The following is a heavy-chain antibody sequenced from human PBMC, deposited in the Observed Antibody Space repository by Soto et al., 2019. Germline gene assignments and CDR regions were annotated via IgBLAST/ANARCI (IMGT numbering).Heavy chain of an antibody. CDR1: GFTFTNYA. V-gene: IGHV3-23*01. D-gene: IGHD3-22*01. CDR3: AKDASMIVVGNWFDP. Sequence: GGSLRLSCAASGFTFTNYAMSWVRQAPGKGLEWVSAISGSGGNTHYADSVKGRFTISRDNSKSTVYLQMNSLRAEDTAVYYCAKDASMIVVGNWFDPWGQGHLVTVSS. J-gene: IGHJ5*02. CDR2: ISGSGGNT.